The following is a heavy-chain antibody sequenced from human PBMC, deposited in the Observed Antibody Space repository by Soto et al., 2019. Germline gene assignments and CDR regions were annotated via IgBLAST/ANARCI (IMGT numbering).Heavy chain of an antibody. CDR1: GYTLTELS. D-gene: IGHD2-2*01. CDR3: ATAKDVVVTPTARNSPIYYYYYMGV. Sequence: ASVKVSCKVSGYTLTELSMHWVRQAPGKGLEWMGGSDPEDVETIYAPKFQGRVTMTEDTSTDTAYMELSNLRSEDTAVYFCATAKDVVVTPTARNSPIYYYYYMGVWGKGTTVTVSS. J-gene: IGHJ6*03. V-gene: IGHV1-24*01. CDR2: SDPEDVET.